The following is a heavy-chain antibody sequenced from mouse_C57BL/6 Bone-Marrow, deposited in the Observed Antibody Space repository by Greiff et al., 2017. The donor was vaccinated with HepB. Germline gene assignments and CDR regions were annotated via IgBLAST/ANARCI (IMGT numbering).Heavy chain of an antibody. V-gene: IGHV1-80*01. CDR2: IYPGDGDT. Sequence: QVQLKESGAGLVQPGASVKISCKASGYAFRRYWMNWVKQRPGKGLEWIGQIYPGDGDTNYNGKFKGKATLTADKSSSTAYMQLSSLTSEDSAVFFCARCTHYYGSSYWYYDVWGTETTVTVSS. D-gene: IGHD1-1*01. J-gene: IGHJ1*03. CDR3: ARCTHYYGSSYWYYDV. CDR1: GYAFRRYW.